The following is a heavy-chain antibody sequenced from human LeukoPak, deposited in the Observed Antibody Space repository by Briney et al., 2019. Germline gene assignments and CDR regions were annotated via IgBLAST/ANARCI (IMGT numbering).Heavy chain of an antibody. CDR1: GFTFDDYA. D-gene: IGHD6-6*01. CDR2: ISWNSGSI. Sequence: SLRLSCAASGFTFDDYAMHWVRQAPGKGLEWVSGISWNSGSIGYADSVKGRFTISRDNAKNSLYLQMNSLRAEDMALYYCAKGGYSISSRFDYWGQGTLVIVSS. J-gene: IGHJ4*02. CDR3: AKGGYSISSRFDY. V-gene: IGHV3-9*03.